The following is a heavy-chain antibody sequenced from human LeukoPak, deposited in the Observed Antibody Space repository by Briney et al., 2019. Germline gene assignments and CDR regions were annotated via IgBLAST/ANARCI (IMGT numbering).Heavy chain of an antibody. CDR2: IYYSGST. J-gene: IGHJ6*02. CDR3: ARDLVGGMDV. D-gene: IGHD3-16*01. CDR1: GGSISSYH. V-gene: IGHV4-59*12. Sequence: SETLSLTCTVSGGSISSYHWSWIRQPPGKGLEWIGYIYYSGSTNYNPSLKSRVTISVDTSKNQFSLKLSSVTAADTAVYYCARDLVGGMDVWGQGTTVTVSS.